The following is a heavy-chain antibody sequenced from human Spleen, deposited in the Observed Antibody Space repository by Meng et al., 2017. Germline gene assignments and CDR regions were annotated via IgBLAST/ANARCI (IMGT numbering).Heavy chain of an antibody. D-gene: IGHD6-13*01. CDR1: GYTFAAYW. CDR3: ARDEDISAAGKLFGDY. CDR2: IDPNNDHT. J-gene: IGHJ4*02. V-gene: IGHV1-2*06. Sequence: QVQLGQSGTGVKKPGASVKLSCKPSGYTFAAYWIHWLRQAPGQGLEWMGRIDPNNDHTQYAQNFQGRVTMTSDTSISTVYMELNGLRSDDTAVYYCARDEDISAAGKLFGDYWGQGTLVTVSS.